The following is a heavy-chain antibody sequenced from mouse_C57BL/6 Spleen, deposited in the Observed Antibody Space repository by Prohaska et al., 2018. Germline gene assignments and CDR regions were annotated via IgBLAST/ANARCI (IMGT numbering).Heavy chain of an antibody. D-gene: IGHD1-3*01. Sequence: QVQLQQPGAELVNPVASVKMSCKASGYTFTSYWITWVKQRPGQGLEWIGDIYPGSGSTNYNEKFKSKATLTVDTSSSTAYMQLSSLTSEDSAVFYCERENGNYAMDYWGQGTSVTVSS. CDR1: GYTFTSYW. CDR3: ERENGNYAMDY. J-gene: IGHJ4*01. V-gene: IGHV1-55*01. CDR2: IYPGSGST.